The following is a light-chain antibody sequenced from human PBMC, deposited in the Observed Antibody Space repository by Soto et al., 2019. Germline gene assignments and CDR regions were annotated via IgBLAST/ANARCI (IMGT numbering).Light chain of an antibody. V-gene: IGKV1-33*01. CDR1: QDISDS. CDR3: QQYDNLPVT. J-gene: IGKJ3*01. CDR2: DAS. Sequence: DIQMTQSPSSLSASVGDRVTITCQASQDISDSLNWYQQKPGKAPRLLIYDASNLETGVPSRFSGSESGTDFTFTISSLQPEDIATYYCQQYDNLPVTSGPGTKVDIK.